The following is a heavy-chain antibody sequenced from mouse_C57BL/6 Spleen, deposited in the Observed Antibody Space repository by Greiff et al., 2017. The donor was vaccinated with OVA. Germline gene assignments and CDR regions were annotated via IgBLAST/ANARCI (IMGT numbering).Heavy chain of an antibody. J-gene: IGHJ4*01. CDR1: GFTFSDYG. CDR2: ISSGSSTI. Sequence: EVKLMESGGGLVKPGGSLKLSCAASGFTFSDYGMHWVRQAPEKGLEWVAYISSGSSTIYYADTVKGRFTISRDNAKNTLFLQMTSLRSEDTAMYYCARPGESNGARDYWGQGTSVTVSS. D-gene: IGHD2-5*01. V-gene: IGHV5-17*01. CDR3: ARPGESNGARDY.